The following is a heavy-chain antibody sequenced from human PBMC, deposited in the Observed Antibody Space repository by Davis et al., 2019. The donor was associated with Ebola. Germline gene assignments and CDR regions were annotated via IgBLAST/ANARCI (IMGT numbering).Heavy chain of an antibody. V-gene: IGHV3-30*14. CDR3: ARGGSSWGLFDY. D-gene: IGHD6-13*01. J-gene: IGHJ4*02. Sequence: GESLKISCAASGFNFNTYAMHWVRQPPGKGLEWVAVISYDGKNKFYADSVKGRFTISRDDSKNTLFLQMNSLRTEDTAVYYCARGGSSWGLFDYWGQGTQVTVSS. CDR2: ISYDGKNK. CDR1: GFNFNTYA.